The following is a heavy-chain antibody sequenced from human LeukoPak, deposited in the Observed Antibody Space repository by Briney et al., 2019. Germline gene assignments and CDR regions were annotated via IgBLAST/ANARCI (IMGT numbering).Heavy chain of an antibody. D-gene: IGHD3-9*01. CDR2: ISYDGSKR. CDR1: GFTFSSYS. V-gene: IGHV3-30*18. Sequence: PGGSLRLSCVASGFTFSSYSMHWVRQAPGKGLEWVAVISYDGSKRYYADSVKGRFTISRDNSKYTLYLQMNSLRAEDTAVYYCAKSAYYDILTGYSASDYRMDVWGQGTTVTVSS. CDR3: AKSAYYDILTGYSASDYRMDV. J-gene: IGHJ6*02.